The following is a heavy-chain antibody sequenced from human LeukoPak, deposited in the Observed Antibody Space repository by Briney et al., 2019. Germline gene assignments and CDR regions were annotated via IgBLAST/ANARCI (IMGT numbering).Heavy chain of an antibody. CDR3: ARDRILYYYGSGRGDWFDP. CDR2: INPSGGST. Sequence: ASVKVSCKASGYTFTSYYMHWVRQAPGQGLEWMGIINPSGGSTSYAQKFQGRVTMTRDTSTSTVYMELSSLRSEDTAVYYCARDRILYYYGSGRGDWFDPWGQGTLVTVSS. V-gene: IGHV1-46*01. CDR1: GYTFTSYY. D-gene: IGHD3-10*01. J-gene: IGHJ5*02.